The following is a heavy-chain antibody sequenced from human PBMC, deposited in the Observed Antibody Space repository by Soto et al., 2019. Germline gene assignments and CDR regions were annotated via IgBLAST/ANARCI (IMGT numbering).Heavy chain of an antibody. CDR1: GYTFSNYW. V-gene: IGHV5-51*01. J-gene: IGHJ4*02. D-gene: IGHD3-10*01. CDR3: ARKFAPEFFDS. Sequence: GESLKISCKASGYTFSNYWIAWVRQMPGKGLEWMGIIYPRDSDSKYSPAFQGQVTSSVDKSIDTAYLQWTSLEASDTALYFCARKFAPEFFDSWGQGTLVTVSS. CDR2: IYPRDSDS.